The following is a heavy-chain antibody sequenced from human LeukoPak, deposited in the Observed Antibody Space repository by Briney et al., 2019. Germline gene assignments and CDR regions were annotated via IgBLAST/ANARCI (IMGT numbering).Heavy chain of an antibody. CDR2: IIPILGIA. Sequence: GASVKVSCKASGGTFSSYTISWVRQAPGQGLEWMGRIIPILGIANYAQKFQGRVTITADKSTSTANMELSSLRSEDTAVYYCARVVGIAARSAFDYWGQGTLVTVSS. CDR1: GGTFSSYT. V-gene: IGHV1-69*02. CDR3: ARVVGIAARSAFDY. J-gene: IGHJ4*02. D-gene: IGHD6-6*01.